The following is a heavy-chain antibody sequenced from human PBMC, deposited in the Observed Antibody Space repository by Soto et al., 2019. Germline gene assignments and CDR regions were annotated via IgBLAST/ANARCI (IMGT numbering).Heavy chain of an antibody. D-gene: IGHD6-19*01. CDR2: IYYSGST. Sequence: SETLSLTCTVSGGSISSSSYYWGWIRQPPGKGLEWIGSIYYSGSTYYNPSLKSRVTISVDTSKNQFSLKLSPVTAADTAVYYCAWSSGWYGYFDYWGQGTLVTVSS. CDR3: AWSSGWYGYFDY. V-gene: IGHV4-39*01. J-gene: IGHJ4*02. CDR1: GGSISSSSYY.